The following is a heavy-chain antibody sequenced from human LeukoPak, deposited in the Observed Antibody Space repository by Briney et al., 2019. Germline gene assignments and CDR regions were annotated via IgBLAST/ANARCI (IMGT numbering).Heavy chain of an antibody. CDR1: GGSISSGGYS. Sequence: PSQTLSLTCAVSGGSISSGGYSWSWIRQPPGKGLEWNGYIYHSGSTYYNPSLKSRVTISVDRSKNQFSLKLSFVTAADTAVYYCARVPQQQIYFDYWGQGTLVTVSS. V-gene: IGHV4-30-2*01. D-gene: IGHD6-13*01. CDR2: IYHSGST. J-gene: IGHJ4*02. CDR3: ARVPQQQIYFDY.